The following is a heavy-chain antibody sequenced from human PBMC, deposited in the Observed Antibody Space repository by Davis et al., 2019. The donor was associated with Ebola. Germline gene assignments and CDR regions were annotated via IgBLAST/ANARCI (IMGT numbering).Heavy chain of an antibody. CDR1: GGSFSGYY. Sequence: MPSETLSLTCAVYGGSFSGYYWSWIRQPPGKGLEWIGEIYHSGSTNYNPSLKSRVTISVDRSKNQFSLKLRFATAADTAVYYCARELQTTVTTNAFDIWGQGTMVTVSS. J-gene: IGHJ3*02. CDR3: ARELQTTVTTNAFDI. CDR2: IYHSGST. D-gene: IGHD4-17*01. V-gene: IGHV4-34*01.